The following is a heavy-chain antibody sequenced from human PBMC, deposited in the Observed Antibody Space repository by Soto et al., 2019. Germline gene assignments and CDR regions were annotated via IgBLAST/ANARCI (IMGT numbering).Heavy chain of an antibody. D-gene: IGHD3-22*01. Sequence: EVQLLESGGGLVQPGGSLRLSCAASGFTFSSYAMSWVRQAPGKGLEWVSAISGSGGSTYYADSVKGRFTISRDNSKNTVYLQMNSLRAEDTAVYYCATRADYFDRSGYFDYWGQGPLVTVSS. CDR3: ATRADYFDRSGYFDY. J-gene: IGHJ4*02. CDR1: GFTFSSYA. V-gene: IGHV3-23*01. CDR2: ISGSGGST.